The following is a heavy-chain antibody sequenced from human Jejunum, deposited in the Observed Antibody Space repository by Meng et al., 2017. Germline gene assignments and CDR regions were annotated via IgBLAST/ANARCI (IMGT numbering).Heavy chain of an antibody. CDR2: IYWDDVK. CDR1: GFSLNSYGEA. V-gene: IGHV2-5*02. D-gene: IGHD6-19*01. CDR3: GYKGSGWFYLDN. Sequence: QVNLQDSCPTLGKPTQTLTLTCSFSGFSLNSYGEAVGWIRQPPGKALEWLAVIYWDDVKRYSPFLNSRLTLTKDTSEKQVFLTMTNVDPVDTATYFCGYKGSGWFYLDNWGPGTLVTVSS. J-gene: IGHJ4*02.